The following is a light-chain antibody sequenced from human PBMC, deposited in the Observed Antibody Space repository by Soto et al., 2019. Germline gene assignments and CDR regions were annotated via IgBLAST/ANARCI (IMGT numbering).Light chain of an antibody. V-gene: IGLV2-23*01. J-gene: IGLJ3*02. Sequence: QSALTQSASVSGSPGQSITISCTGSSSDVGTYSLVSWFQQHPGRAPKLIIYEGTKRPSGVSNRFSGSKSGNTASLTISGLQAEDEADYYCCSFAGSNTWLFGGGTKLTVL. CDR1: SSDVGTYSL. CDR3: CSFAGSNTWL. CDR2: EGT.